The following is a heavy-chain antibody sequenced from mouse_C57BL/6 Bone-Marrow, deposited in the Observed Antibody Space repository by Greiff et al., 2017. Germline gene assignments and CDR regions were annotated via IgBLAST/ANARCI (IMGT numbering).Heavy chain of an antibody. D-gene: IGHD2-3*01. CDR2: IYPGGGYT. CDR1: GYTFTNYW. Sequence: QVQLKESGAELVRPGTSVKMSCKASGYTFTNYWIGWAKQRPGHGLEWIGDIYPGGGYTKYNEKFQGKATLTADKSSSTAYLQFSSLPSEDSAIYYCSGWLLEMDYWGQGTSVTVSS. CDR3: SGWLLEMDY. J-gene: IGHJ4*01. V-gene: IGHV1-63*01.